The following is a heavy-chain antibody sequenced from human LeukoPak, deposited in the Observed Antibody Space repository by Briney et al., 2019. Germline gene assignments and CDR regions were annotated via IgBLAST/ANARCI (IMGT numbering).Heavy chain of an antibody. CDR3: ARVTWSGYYHYAFDI. Sequence: GGSLRLSCAASGFTFSDYYMSWIRQAPGKGLEWVSYISSSGSTTYYADSVKGRFTISRDNSKNTLYLQMNSLRAEDTAVYYCARVTWSGYYHYAFDIWGQGTMVTVSS. D-gene: IGHD3-3*01. CDR2: ISSSGSTT. J-gene: IGHJ3*02. V-gene: IGHV3-11*04. CDR1: GFTFSDYY.